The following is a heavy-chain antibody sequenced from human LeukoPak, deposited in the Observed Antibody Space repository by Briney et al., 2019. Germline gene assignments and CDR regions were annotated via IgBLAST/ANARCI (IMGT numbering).Heavy chain of an antibody. CDR3: ARGPSDSSGYYYEGDAFDI. Sequence: ASVKVSCKASGYTFIDYYMHWVRQAPGQGLEWMGWITPNSGGTNYGQKFQGRVTMTRDTSISIVYMELSRLRSDDTAVYYCARGPSDSSGYYYEGDAFDIWGQGTVVTVSS. D-gene: IGHD3-22*01. CDR2: ITPNSGGT. V-gene: IGHV1-2*02. CDR1: GYTFIDYY. J-gene: IGHJ3*02.